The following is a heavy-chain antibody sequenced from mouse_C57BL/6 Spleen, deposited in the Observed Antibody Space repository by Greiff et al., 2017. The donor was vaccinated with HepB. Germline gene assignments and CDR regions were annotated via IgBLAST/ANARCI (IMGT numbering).Heavy chain of an antibody. D-gene: IGHD3-2*02. CDR2: IYPSDSET. CDR3: ASHSSGTLFDY. V-gene: IGHV1-61*01. Sequence: QVQLQQPGAELVRPGSSVKLSCKASGYTFTSYWMDWVKQRPGQGLEWIGNIYPSDSETHYNQKFKDKATLTVDKSSSTAYMQLRSLTSEDSAVYYCASHSSGTLFDYWGQGTTLTVSS. J-gene: IGHJ2*01. CDR1: GYTFTSYW.